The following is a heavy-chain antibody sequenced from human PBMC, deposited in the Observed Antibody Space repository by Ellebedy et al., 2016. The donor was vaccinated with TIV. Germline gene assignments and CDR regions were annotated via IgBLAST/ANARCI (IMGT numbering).Heavy chain of an antibody. V-gene: IGHV1-2*02. J-gene: IGHJ6*02. CDR2: INPNSGGT. D-gene: IGHD5-12*01. Sequence: ASVKVSCKASGYTFTGYYMHWVRQAPGQGLEWMGWINPNSGGTNYAQKFQGRVTMTRDTSISTAYMELSRLRSDDTAVYYCARGGNIVATISLGGWDVWGQGTTVTVSS. CDR1: GYTFTGYY. CDR3: ARGGNIVATISLGGWDV.